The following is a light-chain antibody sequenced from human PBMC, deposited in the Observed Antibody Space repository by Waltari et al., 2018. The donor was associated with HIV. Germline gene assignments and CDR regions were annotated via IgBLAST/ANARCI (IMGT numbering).Light chain of an antibody. Sequence: QSALTQPRSVSGSPGQSVTIPCTGPSSDVGGYKYVSWYQHTPGKATKFIIYDVNKRPSGVPDRFSGSKSGNTASLTISGLQAEDEADYYCCSYADNYPVVFGGGTKLTVL. CDR3: CSYADNYPVV. CDR1: SSDVGGYKY. V-gene: IGLV2-11*01. J-gene: IGLJ2*01. CDR2: DVN.